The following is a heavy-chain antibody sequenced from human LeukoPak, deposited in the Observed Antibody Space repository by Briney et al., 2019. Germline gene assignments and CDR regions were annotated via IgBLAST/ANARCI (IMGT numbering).Heavy chain of an antibody. J-gene: IGHJ6*02. CDR3: ARDVVTMIVVGVEYYYYGMDV. D-gene: IGHD3-22*01. CDR2: INPNSGGT. Sequence: ASVKVSCKASGYTFTGYYMHWVRQAPGQGLEWMGWINPNSGGTNYAQKLQGRVTMTTDTSTSTAYMELRSLRSDDTAVYYCARDVVTMIVVGVEYYYYGMDVWGQGTTVTVSS. V-gene: IGHV1-2*02. CDR1: GYTFTGYY.